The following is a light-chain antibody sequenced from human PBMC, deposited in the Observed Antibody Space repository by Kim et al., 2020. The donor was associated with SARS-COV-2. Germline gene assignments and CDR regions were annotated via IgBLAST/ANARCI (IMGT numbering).Light chain of an antibody. J-gene: IGKJ4*01. Sequence: SLSPGERAALSCRASQSVSSYVAWYQQKPGQAPRLLIYDASKRATGIPARFSGRGSGTDFTLTISSLEPEDFAVYYCQQRSNWPTFGGGTKVDIK. CDR2: DAS. CDR1: QSVSSY. V-gene: IGKV3-11*01. CDR3: QQRSNWPT.